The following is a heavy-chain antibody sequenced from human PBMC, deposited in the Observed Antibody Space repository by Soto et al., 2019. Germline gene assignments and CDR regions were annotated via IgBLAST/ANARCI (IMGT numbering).Heavy chain of an antibody. D-gene: IGHD3-16*01. CDR3: ARLQFGFDC. CDR1: GGSFSGYY. V-gene: IGHV4-34*01. CDR2: INHSGST. Sequence: SETLSLTCAVYGGSFSGYYWSWIRQPPGKGLGWIGEINHSGSTNYNPSLKSRVTISVDTSKNQFSLKLSSVTAADTAMYYCARLQFGFDCWGQGTLVTVS. J-gene: IGHJ4*02.